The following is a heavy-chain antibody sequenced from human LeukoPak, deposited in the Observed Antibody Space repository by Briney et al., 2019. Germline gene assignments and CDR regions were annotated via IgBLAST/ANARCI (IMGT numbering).Heavy chain of an antibody. CDR1: GFPLSTYG. J-gene: IGHJ4*02. CDR3: AKDVAYTFDY. Sequence: GGSLRLSCVTSGFPLSTYGVHWVRQAPGSGLEWLAYIHYDGYTTNYADSVKGRFTISRENSKNTLYLQMNSLRTEDTAVYYCAKDVAYTFDYWGQGTLVTVSS. D-gene: IGHD3-16*01. V-gene: IGHV3-30*02. CDR2: IHYDGYTT.